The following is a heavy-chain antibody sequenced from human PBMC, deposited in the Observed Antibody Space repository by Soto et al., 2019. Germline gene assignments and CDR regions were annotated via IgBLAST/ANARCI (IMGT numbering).Heavy chain of an antibody. J-gene: IGHJ5*02. CDR3: ARPSSGWENWFDP. D-gene: IGHD6-19*01. CDR2: ISSSSTTK. CDR1: GFTFNSYS. Sequence: EVQLVESGGGLVQPGGSLRLSCAASGFTFNSYSMNWVRQAPGKGLEWVSYISSSSTTKYYTDSVKGRFTISRDNAKNSLYLQMNSLRDDDTAVYYGARPSSGWENWFDPWGKGTLVTVSS. V-gene: IGHV3-48*02.